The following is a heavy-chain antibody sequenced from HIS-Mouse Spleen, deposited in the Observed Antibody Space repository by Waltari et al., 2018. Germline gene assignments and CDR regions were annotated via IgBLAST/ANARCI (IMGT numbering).Heavy chain of an antibody. CDR2: IDWDDDK. D-gene: IGHD6-19*01. CDR1: GFSPSTSGMC. J-gene: IGHJ4*02. V-gene: IGHV2-70*15. Sequence: QVTLRESGPALVKPTQTLTLTCTFSGFSPSTSGMCVSWILQPPGKALEWLARIDWDDDKYYSTSLKTRLTISRDTSKNQVVLTMTNMDPLDTATYYCARIAEGYTSGWYAFDYWGQGTLVTVSS. CDR3: ARIAEGYTSGWYAFDY.